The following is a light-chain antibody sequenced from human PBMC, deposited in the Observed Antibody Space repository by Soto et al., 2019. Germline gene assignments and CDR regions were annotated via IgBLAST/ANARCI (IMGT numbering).Light chain of an antibody. CDR3: SSYSTTSSPHVL. Sequence: QSALTQPASVSGSPGQSITISCTGTRSDVGRYNYVSWYQQHPGKAPKLLSYEVTYRPSGVSTRFSASKSGSTASLTISGIQAEDEADYYCSSYSTTSSPHVLFGGGTKLTVL. CDR2: EVT. J-gene: IGLJ2*01. CDR1: RSDVGRYNY. V-gene: IGLV2-14*01.